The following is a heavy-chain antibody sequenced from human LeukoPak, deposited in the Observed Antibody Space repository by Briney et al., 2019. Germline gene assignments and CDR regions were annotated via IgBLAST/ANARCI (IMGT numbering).Heavy chain of an antibody. CDR3: ARRRYYGSVIDY. Sequence: SETLSLTCAVSGYSISSGYYWGGIRQPPGEGVEWIGSIYHSGSTYYTPSLKSRVTISVDTSKNQFSLKLNSVTAADTAVYYCARRRYYGSVIDYWGQGTLVTVSS. D-gene: IGHD3-10*01. CDR1: GYSISSGYY. J-gene: IGHJ4*02. V-gene: IGHV4-38-2*01. CDR2: IYHSGST.